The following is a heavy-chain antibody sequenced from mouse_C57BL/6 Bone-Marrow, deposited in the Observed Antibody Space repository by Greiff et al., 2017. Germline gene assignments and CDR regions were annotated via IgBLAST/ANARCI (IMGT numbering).Heavy chain of an antibody. J-gene: IGHJ2*01. CDR3: ARDYYGSSWYFDY. Sequence: VQLQQSGPELVKPGASVKISCKASGYTFTDYYMNWVKQSHGKSLEWIGDINPNNGGTSYNQKLKGKATLTVDKSSGTAYMELRSLTSEDSAVYYCARDYYGSSWYFDYWGQGTILTVSS. CDR1: GYTFTDYY. D-gene: IGHD1-1*01. CDR2: INPNNGGT. V-gene: IGHV1-26*01.